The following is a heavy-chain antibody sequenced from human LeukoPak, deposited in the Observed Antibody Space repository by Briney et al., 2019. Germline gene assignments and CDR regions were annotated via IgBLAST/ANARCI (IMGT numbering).Heavy chain of an antibody. Sequence: SETLSLTXTVSGGSISSSSYYWGWIRQPPGKGLEWIGSIYYSGSTYYNPSLKSRVTISVDTSKNQFSLKLSSVTAADTAVYYCARHTRITMIVVAGTFDYWGQGTLVTVSS. CDR3: ARHTRITMIVVAGTFDY. D-gene: IGHD3-22*01. V-gene: IGHV4-39*01. CDR2: IYYSGST. J-gene: IGHJ4*02. CDR1: GGSISSSSYY.